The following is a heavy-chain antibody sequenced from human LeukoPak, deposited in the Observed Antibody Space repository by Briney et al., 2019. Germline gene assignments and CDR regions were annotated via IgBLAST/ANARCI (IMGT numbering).Heavy chain of an antibody. J-gene: IGHJ4*02. CDR2: IWYGGSNK. CDR1: GFTFDDYG. V-gene: IGHV3-33*08. Sequence: GGSLRLSCAASGFTFDDYGMHWVRQAPGKGLEWVAVIWYGGSNKDYADSVKGRFTISRDNSKNTLNLQMNSLRAEDTAVYYCAAAAAQGPFDYWGQGTLVTVSS. D-gene: IGHD6-13*01. CDR3: AAAAAQGPFDY.